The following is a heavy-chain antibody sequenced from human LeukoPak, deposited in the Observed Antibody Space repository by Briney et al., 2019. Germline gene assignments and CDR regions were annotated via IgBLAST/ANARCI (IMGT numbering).Heavy chain of an antibody. J-gene: IGHJ4*02. D-gene: IGHD4-17*01. CDR2: IYYSRST. V-gene: IGHV4-39*07. CDR1: GGSISSSSYY. Sequence: SETLSLTCTVSGGSISSSSYYWGWIRQPPGKGLEWIGSIYYSRSTYYNPSLKSRVTISVDTSKNQFSLKLSSVTAADTAVYYCARDPGALRSFDYWGQGTLVTVSS. CDR3: ARDPGALRSFDY.